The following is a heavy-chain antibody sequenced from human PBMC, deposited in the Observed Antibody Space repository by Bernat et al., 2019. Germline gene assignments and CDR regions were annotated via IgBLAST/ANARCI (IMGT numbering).Heavy chain of an antibody. J-gene: IGHJ2*01. Sequence: QVQLQESGPGLVKPSETLSLTCTVSGGSISSYYWSWIRQPPGKGLEWIGYIYYSGSTNYNPSLKSRVTISVGTSKNQFSLKLSSVTAADTAVYYCATLRALKRGNWYLDLWGRGTLVTVSS. CDR2: IYYSGST. CDR3: ATLRALKRGNWYLDL. V-gene: IGHV4-59*01. D-gene: IGHD3-16*01. CDR1: GGSISSYY.